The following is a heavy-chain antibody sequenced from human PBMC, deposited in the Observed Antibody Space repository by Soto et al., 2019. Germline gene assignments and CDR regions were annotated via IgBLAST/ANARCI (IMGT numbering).Heavy chain of an antibody. CDR1: GFTFSTYT. CDR3: ASPIYSTSSYYYNGMDV. V-gene: IGHV3-21*01. D-gene: IGHD6-13*01. CDR2: ISSSSSYI. Sequence: GGSLRLSCAASGFTFSTYTMNWVRQAPGKGLEWVSSISSSSSYIYYADSVKGRFTISRDNAKNSLYLQMNSLRAEDTAVYYCASPIYSTSSYYYNGMDVWGQGTTVTVS. J-gene: IGHJ6*02.